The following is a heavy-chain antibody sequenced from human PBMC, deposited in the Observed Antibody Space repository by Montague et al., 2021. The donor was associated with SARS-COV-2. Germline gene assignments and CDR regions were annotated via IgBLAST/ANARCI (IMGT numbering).Heavy chain of an antibody. D-gene: IGHD2-8*02. CDR2: IFYTGTT. J-gene: IGHJ6*02. V-gene: IGHV4-39*07. Sequence: SETLSLTCTVSGSFFASSSYYWGWIRQPPGKGLEWLGYIFYTGTTSYXXXXKXRVTISMDTSKNQFSLNLPSMTAADTAVYYCARGAGGKNSHLYYGLDVWGQGTTVIVSS. CDR3: ARGAGGKNSHLYYGLDV. CDR1: GSFFASSSYY.